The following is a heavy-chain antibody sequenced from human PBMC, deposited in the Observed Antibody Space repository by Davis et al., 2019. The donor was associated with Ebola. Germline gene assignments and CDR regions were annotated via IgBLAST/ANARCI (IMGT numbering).Heavy chain of an antibody. CDR2: INHSGST. CDR3: ARRGYQLVYYYGMDV. Sequence: SETLSLTFAVYGGSFSAYYWSWIRQPPGKGLEWIGEINHSGSTNYNPSLKSRVTISVDTSKNQFSLKLSSVTAADTAVYYCARRGYQLVYYYGMDVWGQGTTVTVSS. CDR1: GGSFSAYY. J-gene: IGHJ6*02. D-gene: IGHD2-2*01. V-gene: IGHV4-34*01.